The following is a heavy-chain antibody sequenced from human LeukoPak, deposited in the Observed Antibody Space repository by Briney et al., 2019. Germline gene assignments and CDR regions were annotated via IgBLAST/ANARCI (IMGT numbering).Heavy chain of an antibody. CDR2: FDPEDGET. Sequence: ASVTVSCKVSGYTLTELSMHWVRQAPGKGLEWMGGFDPEDGETIYAQKFQGRVTMTEDTSTDTAYMELSSLRSEDTAVYYCATQAWSSSWYRDYWGQGTLVTVSS. V-gene: IGHV1-24*01. CDR3: ATQAWSSSWYRDY. J-gene: IGHJ4*02. CDR1: GYTLTELS. D-gene: IGHD6-13*01.